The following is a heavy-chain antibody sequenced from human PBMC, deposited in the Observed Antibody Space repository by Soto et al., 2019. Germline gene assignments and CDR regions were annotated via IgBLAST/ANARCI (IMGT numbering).Heavy chain of an antibody. J-gene: IGHJ4*02. CDR2: IYYSGST. D-gene: IGHD4-17*01. V-gene: IGHV4-39*01. CDR1: GGSISSSSYY. Sequence: PSETLSLTCTVSGGSISSSSYYWGWIRQPPGKGLEWIGSIYYSGSTYYNPSLKSRVTISVDTSKNQFSLKLSSVTAADTAVYYCARLDDYESFDYWGQGTLVTVSS. CDR3: ARLDDYESFDY.